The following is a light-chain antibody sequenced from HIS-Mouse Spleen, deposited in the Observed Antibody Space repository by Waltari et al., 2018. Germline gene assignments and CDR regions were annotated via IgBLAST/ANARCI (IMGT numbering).Light chain of an antibody. Sequence: EIVMTQSPATLSVSPGERATLSCRASQSVSSNLAWYQQKPGQAPRLLIYGASTRATGIPARFSGSGSGTEFTLTISSMQSEDFATYYCQQSYSTLMYTFGQGTKLEIK. CDR1: QSVSSN. J-gene: IGKJ2*01. V-gene: IGKV3-15*01. CDR3: QQSYSTLMYT. CDR2: GAS.